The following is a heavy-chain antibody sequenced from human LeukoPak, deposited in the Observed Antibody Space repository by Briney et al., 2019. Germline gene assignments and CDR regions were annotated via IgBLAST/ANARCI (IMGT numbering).Heavy chain of an antibody. J-gene: IGHJ4*02. CDR3: ARGYYYDSSGSRAFDY. D-gene: IGHD3-22*01. V-gene: IGHV4-30-4*01. CDR2: IYYSGST. Sequence: SETLSLTGAVSGGSISSGDYYWSWIRQPPGKGLEWIGYIYYSGSTYYNPSLKSRVTISVDTTKNQFSLKLSSVTAADTAVYYCARGYYYDSSGSRAFDYWGQGTLVTVSS. CDR1: GGSISSGDYY.